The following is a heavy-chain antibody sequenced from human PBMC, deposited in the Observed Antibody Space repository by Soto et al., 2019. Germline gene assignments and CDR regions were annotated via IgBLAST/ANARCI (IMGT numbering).Heavy chain of an antibody. J-gene: IGHJ6*02. Sequence: GESLKISCKGSGYSFTTYWIGWVRQMPGKGLEWMGIIYPGDSDIRYSPSFQGQITISADKSINTAYLQWSSLKASDTAMYYCARHSDIVSVRAPISLGHYYAMDVWGQGTTVTVSS. CDR2: IYPGDSDI. CDR1: GYSFTTYW. CDR3: ARHSDIVSVRAPISLGHYYAMDV. D-gene: IGHD2-15*01. V-gene: IGHV5-51*01.